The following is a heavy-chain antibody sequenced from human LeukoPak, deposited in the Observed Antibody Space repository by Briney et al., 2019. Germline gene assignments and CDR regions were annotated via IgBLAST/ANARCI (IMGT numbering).Heavy chain of an antibody. Sequence: SVKVSCKASGGTFSSYAISWVRQAPGQGLERMRGIIPIFGTANYAQKFQGRVTITADESTSTAYMELSSLRSEDTAVYYCARSRIAAAGTPYYYGMDVWGKGTTVTVSS. CDR3: ARSRIAAAGTPYYYGMDV. J-gene: IGHJ6*04. D-gene: IGHD6-13*01. CDR2: IIPIFGTA. CDR1: GGTFSSYA. V-gene: IGHV1-69*01.